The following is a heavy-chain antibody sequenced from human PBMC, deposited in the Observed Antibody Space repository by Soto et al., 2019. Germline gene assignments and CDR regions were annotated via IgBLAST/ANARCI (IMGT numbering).Heavy chain of an antibody. CDR3: ARGVDRQWADY. CDR1: GGSISSYY. J-gene: IGHJ4*02. V-gene: IGHV4-59*01. Sequence: QVQLQESGPGLVKPSETLSLTCTVSGGSISSYYWSWIRQSPGKGLEWIGYIYYRGSTNYNPSLKSRVTISVDTSKTQFSLNLSSMTAADTAVYYCARGVDRQWADYWGQGTLGTVSS. CDR2: IYYRGST. D-gene: IGHD6-19*01.